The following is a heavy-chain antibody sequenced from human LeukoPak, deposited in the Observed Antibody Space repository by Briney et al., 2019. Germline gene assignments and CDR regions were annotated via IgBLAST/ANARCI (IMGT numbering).Heavy chain of an antibody. CDR1: GGSISSYY. V-gene: IGHV4-59*01. J-gene: IGHJ3*02. D-gene: IGHD2/OR15-2a*01. Sequence: SETLFLTCTVSGGSISSYYWSWIRQPPGKGLEWIGYIYYSGSTNYNPSLKSRVTISVDTSKNQFSLKLSSVTAADTAVYYCARDNKGQREAFDIWGQGTMVTVSS. CDR2: IYYSGST. CDR3: ARDNKGQREAFDI.